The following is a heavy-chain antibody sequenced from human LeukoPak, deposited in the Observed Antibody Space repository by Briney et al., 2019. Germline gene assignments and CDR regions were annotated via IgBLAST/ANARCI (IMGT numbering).Heavy chain of an antibody. CDR3: ARDVWLPDY. CDR1: GFNFNNYW. D-gene: IGHD3-16*01. Sequence: GGSRRLSCAASGFNFNNYWMVWVRQIPGKGLQWVANIKEDGSEKNYVDSVKGRFTISRDNAKNSLYLQMNGLRVEDTAVYYCARDVWLPDYWGQGTLVTVTS. J-gene: IGHJ4*02. V-gene: IGHV3-7*01. CDR2: IKEDGSEK.